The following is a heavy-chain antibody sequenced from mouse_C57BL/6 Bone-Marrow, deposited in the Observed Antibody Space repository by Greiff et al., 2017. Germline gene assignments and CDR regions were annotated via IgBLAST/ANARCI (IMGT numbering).Heavy chain of an antibody. V-gene: IGHV1-39*01. D-gene: IGHD1-1*01. CDR1: GYSFTDYN. CDR3: ASSLYYYGSSPYAMDY. CDR2: IYPNYGTT. J-gene: IGHJ4*01. Sequence: VQLKESGPELVKPGASVKISCKASGYSFTDYNMNWVKQSNGKSLEWIGVIYPNYGTTSYNQKFKGKATLTVDQSSSTAYMQLNSLTSEDSAVYYCASSLYYYGSSPYAMDYWGQGTSVTVSS.